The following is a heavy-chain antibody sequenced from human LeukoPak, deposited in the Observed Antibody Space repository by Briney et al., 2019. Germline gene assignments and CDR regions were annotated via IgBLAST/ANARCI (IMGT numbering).Heavy chain of an antibody. J-gene: IGHJ3*01. V-gene: IGHV3-7*03. CDR2: INSDGSEG. CDR3: ARSSYSSSSSV. CDR1: GFTFSGFW. D-gene: IGHD6-6*01. Sequence: EGPLRLSCAVSGFTFSGFWMSWSRQAPGKGLEWVASINSDGSEGYYADVVKGRFTISRDNAKNSLYLQINSLRAEDTAVYYCARSSYSSSSSVWGQGTMVTVSS.